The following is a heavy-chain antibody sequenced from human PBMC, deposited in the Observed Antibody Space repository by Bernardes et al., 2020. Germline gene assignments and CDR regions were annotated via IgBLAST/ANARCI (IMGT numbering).Heavy chain of an antibody. CDR3: AKGRDSGYLVPFDY. D-gene: IGHD3-22*01. CDR2: IRGSGDRT. CDR1: GFTFSSYA. J-gene: IGHJ4*02. Sequence: GGSLRLSCAASGFTFSSYAMSWVRQAPGKGLEWVSGIRGSGDRTNYAGSVKGRFTISRDTSKSTLYLQMNSLRAEDTAVYYCAKGRDSGYLVPFDYWGQGTLVTVSS. V-gene: IGHV3-23*01.